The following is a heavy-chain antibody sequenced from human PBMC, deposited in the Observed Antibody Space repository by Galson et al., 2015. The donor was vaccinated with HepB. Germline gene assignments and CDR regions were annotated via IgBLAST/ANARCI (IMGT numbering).Heavy chain of an antibody. CDR2: ISSSSSTI. V-gene: IGHV3-48*02. J-gene: IGHJ4*02. D-gene: IGHD1/OR15-1a*01. CDR3: ARDLLATKTIAPSACDY. Sequence: SLRLSCAASGFTFSSYSMNWVRQAPGKGLEWVSYISSSSSTIYYADSVKGRFTISRDNAKNSLYLQMNSLRDEDTAVYYCARDLLATKTIAPSACDYWGQGTLVTVSS. CDR1: GFTFSSYS.